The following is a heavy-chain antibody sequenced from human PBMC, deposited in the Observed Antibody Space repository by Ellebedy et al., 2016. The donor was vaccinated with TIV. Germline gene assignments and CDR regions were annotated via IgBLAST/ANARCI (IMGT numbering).Heavy chain of an antibody. Sequence: SETLSLXCAVYGGSFSGYYWSWIRQPPGKGLEWIGYIYYSGSTNYNPSLKSRVTISVDTSKNQFSLKLSSVTAADTAVYYCARERRADIDYWGQGTLVTVSS. J-gene: IGHJ4*02. CDR2: IYYSGST. CDR3: ARERRADIDY. V-gene: IGHV4-59*01. D-gene: IGHD3-9*01. CDR1: GGSFSGYY.